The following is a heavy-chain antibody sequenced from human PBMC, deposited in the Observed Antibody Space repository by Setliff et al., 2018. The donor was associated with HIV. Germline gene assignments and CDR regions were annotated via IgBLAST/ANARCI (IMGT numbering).Heavy chain of an antibody. J-gene: IGHJ4*02. V-gene: IGHV4-34*01. CDR1: GGSFSGYY. Sequence: SETLSLTCAVYGGSFSGYYWSWIRQPPGKGLERIGEINHSGSTNYNPSLKSRVTISVDTSKNQFSLKLSSVTAADTAVYYCARLDCSSSSGFVDYWGQGTLVTVSS. D-gene: IGHD2-2*01. CDR2: INHSGST. CDR3: ARLDCSSSSGFVDY.